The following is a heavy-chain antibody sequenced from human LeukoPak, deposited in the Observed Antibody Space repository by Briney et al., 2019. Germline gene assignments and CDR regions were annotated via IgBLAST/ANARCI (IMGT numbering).Heavy chain of an antibody. CDR2: IYYSGNT. Sequence: SETLSLTCTVSGGSISSYYWSWIRRPPGKGLEWIGYIYYSGNTNYNPSLKSRVTISVDTSKNQFSLKLSSVTAADTAVYYCAGRRYCSGGSCHEGAFDIWGQGTMVTVSS. CDR3: AGRRYCSGGSCHEGAFDI. J-gene: IGHJ3*02. D-gene: IGHD2-15*01. V-gene: IGHV4-59*01. CDR1: GGSISSYY.